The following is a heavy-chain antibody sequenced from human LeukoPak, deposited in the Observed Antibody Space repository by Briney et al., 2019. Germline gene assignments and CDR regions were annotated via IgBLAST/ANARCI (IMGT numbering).Heavy chain of an antibody. CDR3: ARVQWLVGSDY. CDR1: GFTFSSYE. Sequence: GGSLRLSRAASGFTFSSYEMNWVRQAPGKGLEWVSYISSSGKTIYYADSVKGRFTLSRDNAKNSLYLQMNSLRAEDTAVYYCARVQWLVGSDYWGQGTLVTVSS. J-gene: IGHJ4*02. CDR2: ISSSGKTI. D-gene: IGHD6-19*01. V-gene: IGHV3-48*03.